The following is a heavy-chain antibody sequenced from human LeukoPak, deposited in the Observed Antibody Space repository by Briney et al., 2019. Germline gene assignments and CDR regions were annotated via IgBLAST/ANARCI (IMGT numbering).Heavy chain of an antibody. D-gene: IGHD3-9*01. J-gene: IGHJ6*02. Sequence: GGSLRLSCAASGFTFSSYSMNWVRQAPGKWLEWVSSISSSSSYIYYADSVKGRFTISRDNAKNSLYLQMNSLRAEDTAVYYCARARQRHDILTGYIYYGMDVWGQGTTVTVSS. CDR2: ISSSSSYI. CDR1: GFTFSSYS. CDR3: ARARQRHDILTGYIYYGMDV. V-gene: IGHV3-21*01.